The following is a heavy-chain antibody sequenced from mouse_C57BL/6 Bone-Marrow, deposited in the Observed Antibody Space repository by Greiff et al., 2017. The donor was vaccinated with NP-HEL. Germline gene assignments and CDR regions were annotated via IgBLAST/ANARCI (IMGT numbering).Heavy chain of an antibody. Sequence: QVQLQQSGAELVKPGASVKISCKASGYAFSSYWMNWVKQRPGKGLEWIGEIYPGGGDTNYNGKFKGKATLTADKSSSTAYMQLSSLTSEDSAVKFCAGYCGSSYYFDFGGQGTAITVTA. CDR2: IYPGGGDT. CDR1: GYAFSSYW. V-gene: IGHV1-80*01. D-gene: IGHD1-1*01. J-gene: IGHJ2*01. CDR3: AGYCGSSYYFDF.